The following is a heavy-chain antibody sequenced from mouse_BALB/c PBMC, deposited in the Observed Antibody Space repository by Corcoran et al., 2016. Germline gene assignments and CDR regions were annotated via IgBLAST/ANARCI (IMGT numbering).Heavy chain of an antibody. V-gene: IGHV14-1*02. J-gene: IGHJ3*01. CDR3: ASIYYDYAWFAY. Sequence: EVQLQQSGAELVRPGALVKLSCKASGFNINDYYMHWVKQRPEQGLEWIGWIDPENGNTIYDPKFQGKASITADTSSNTAYLQLSSLTSEDTAVYYCASIYYDYAWFAYWGQGTLVTVSA. CDR1: GFNINDYY. D-gene: IGHD2-4*01. CDR2: IDPENGNT.